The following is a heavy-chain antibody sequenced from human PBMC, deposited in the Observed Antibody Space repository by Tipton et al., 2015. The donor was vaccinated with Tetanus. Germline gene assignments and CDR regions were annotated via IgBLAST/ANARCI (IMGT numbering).Heavy chain of an antibody. V-gene: IGHV4-30-2*01. Sequence: TLSLTCAVSGGSINSGSSSWSWIRQPPGKGLEWIGSIYHGGSTYYNPSLKSRVTISVDRSKNQFSLKLSSVTAADTAVYYCARTSGYLYSSYWGQGTLVTVSS. CDR3: ARTSGYLYSSY. D-gene: IGHD3-3*01. CDR1: GGSINSGSSS. J-gene: IGHJ1*01. CDR2: IYHGGST.